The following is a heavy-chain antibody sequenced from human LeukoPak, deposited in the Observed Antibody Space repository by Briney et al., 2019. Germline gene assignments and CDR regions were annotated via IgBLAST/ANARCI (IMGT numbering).Heavy chain of an antibody. CDR3: ARVLYDFWSGYYTGDAFDI. V-gene: IGHV1-2*02. D-gene: IGHD3-3*01. CDR2: INPNSGGT. Sequence: GASVKVSCKASGYTFTGYYMHWVRQAPGQGLEWMGWINPNSGGTNYAQKFQGRVTMTRDTSISTAYMELSRLRSDDTAVYYCARVLYDFWSGYYTGDAFDIWGQGTMVTVSS. CDR1: GYTFTGYY. J-gene: IGHJ3*02.